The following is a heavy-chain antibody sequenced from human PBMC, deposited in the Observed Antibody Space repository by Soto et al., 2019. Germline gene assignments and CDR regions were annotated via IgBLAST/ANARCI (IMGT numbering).Heavy chain of an antibody. CDR3: ESSYYYGSGSLAY. J-gene: IGHJ4*02. CDR2: IIPILGIA. D-gene: IGHD3-10*01. Sequence: QVQLVQSGAEVKKPGSSVKVSCKASGGTFSSYTISWVRQAPGQGLEWMGRIIPILGIANYAQKFQGRVTITADKSTSTAYMELSSLRSEDTAVYYCESSYYYGSGSLAYWGQGTLVTVSS. V-gene: IGHV1-69*02. CDR1: GGTFSSYT.